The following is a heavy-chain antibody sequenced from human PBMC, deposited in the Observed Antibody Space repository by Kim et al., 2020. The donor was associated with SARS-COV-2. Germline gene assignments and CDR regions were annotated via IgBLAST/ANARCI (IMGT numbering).Heavy chain of an antibody. Sequence: GGSLRLSCAASGFTFSSYGMHWVRQAPGKGLEWVAVIWYDGSNKYYADSVKGRFTISRDNSKNTLYLQMNSLRAEDTAVYYCARDSAKWIQLGGFDYWGQGTLVTVSS. V-gene: IGHV3-33*01. J-gene: IGHJ4*02. D-gene: IGHD5-18*01. CDR3: ARDSAKWIQLGGFDY. CDR1: GFTFSSYG. CDR2: IWYDGSNK.